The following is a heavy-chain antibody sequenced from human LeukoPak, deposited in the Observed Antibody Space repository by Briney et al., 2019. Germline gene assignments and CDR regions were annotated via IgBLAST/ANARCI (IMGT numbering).Heavy chain of an antibody. CDR1: GDSVSSNSAA. CDR2: TYYRSKWCN. D-gene: IGHD6-13*01. Sequence: SQTLSLTCAISGDSVSSNSAAWNWIRQSPSRGLEWLGRTYYRSKWCNDYAVSVKSRITINPDTSKNQFSLQLNSVTPQDTAVYYCARGSADSSSWYIGYNWFDRWGQGTLVTVSS. J-gene: IGHJ5*02. V-gene: IGHV6-1*01. CDR3: ARGSADSSSWYIGYNWFDR.